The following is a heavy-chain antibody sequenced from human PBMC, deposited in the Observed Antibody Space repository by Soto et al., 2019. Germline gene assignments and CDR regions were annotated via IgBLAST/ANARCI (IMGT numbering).Heavy chain of an antibody. D-gene: IGHD3-16*01. CDR3: AGGPNSNSWGFA. Sequence: QLVESGEALVQPGGSLRLSCAASGFTVSNNYMSWVRQAPGKGLEWVSLIYSGGSTKSADSVKGRFTISRDSSKNTVYLQMNSLRAEDTAVYYCAGGPNSNSWGFAWGQGTLVTVSS. CDR1: GFTVSNNY. CDR2: IYSGGST. V-gene: IGHV3-66*01. J-gene: IGHJ5*02.